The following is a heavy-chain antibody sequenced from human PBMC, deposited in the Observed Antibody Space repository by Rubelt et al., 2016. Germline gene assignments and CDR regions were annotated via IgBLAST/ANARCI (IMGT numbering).Heavy chain of an antibody. CDR3: ARMITMIVVVIWDWFDP. D-gene: IGHD3-22*01. CDR1: GGSFSGYY. CDR2: INHSGST. Sequence: QVQLQQWGAGLLKPSETLSLTCAVYGGSFSGYYWSWIRQPPGKGLEWIGEINHSGSTNYNPSLKSRVTISVDTSKNQFSLKLSSVTAADTAVYYCARMITMIVVVIWDWFDPWGQGTLVTVSS. J-gene: IGHJ5*02. V-gene: IGHV4-34*01.